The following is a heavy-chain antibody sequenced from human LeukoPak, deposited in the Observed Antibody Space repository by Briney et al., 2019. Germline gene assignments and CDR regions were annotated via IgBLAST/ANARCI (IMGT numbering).Heavy chain of an antibody. D-gene: IGHD4/OR15-4a*01. CDR3: ASMLTTADY. CDR2: ISSSSSYI. Sequence: GGSLRLSCAASGFTFGSYSMNWVRQAPGKGLEWVSSISSSSSYIYYADSVKGRFTISRDNAKNSLYLQMNSLRAEDTAVYYCASMLTTADYWGQGTLVTVSS. V-gene: IGHV3-21*01. CDR1: GFTFGSYS. J-gene: IGHJ4*02.